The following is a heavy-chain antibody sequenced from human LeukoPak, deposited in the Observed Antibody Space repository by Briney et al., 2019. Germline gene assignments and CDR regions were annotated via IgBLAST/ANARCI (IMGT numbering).Heavy chain of an antibody. CDR1: GGSVSTGSYY. V-gene: IGHV4-61*09. CDR3: ARGILRDYYDSSGFYHRGGVGY. D-gene: IGHD3-22*01. Sequence: SETLSLTCTVSGGSVSTGSYYWSWIRQPAGRGLEWIGHIHTSGTMNYNASLKSRVRISVETSKNQFSLRLSSVTAAETAVYFCARGILRDYYDSSGFYHRGGVGYWGQGTLVTVSS. J-gene: IGHJ4*02. CDR2: IHTSGTM.